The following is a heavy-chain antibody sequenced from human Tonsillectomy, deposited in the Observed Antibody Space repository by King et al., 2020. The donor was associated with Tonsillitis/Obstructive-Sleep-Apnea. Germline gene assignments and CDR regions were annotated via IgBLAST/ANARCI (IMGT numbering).Heavy chain of an antibody. CDR3: ARDEGGGNRFYP. Sequence: VQLVESGGGLVQPGGSLRLSCAASGFTFSSNEMNWVRQAPGKGLEWVSYISGSGSTIYYSDSVKGRCTISRDNAKNSLYLQMNSLRAEDTAFYYCARDEGGGNRFYPWGQGTLVTVSS. J-gene: IGHJ5*02. V-gene: IGHV3-48*03. CDR1: GFTFSSNE. CDR2: ISGSGSTI. D-gene: IGHD3-16*01.